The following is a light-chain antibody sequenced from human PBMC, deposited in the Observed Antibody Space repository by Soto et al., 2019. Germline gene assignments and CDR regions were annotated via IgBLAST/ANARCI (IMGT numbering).Light chain of an antibody. CDR1: DSNIGLNY. V-gene: IGLV1-47*01. CDR2: RDN. J-gene: IGLJ2*01. CDR3: AAWDAGLSGVI. Sequence: QSVLTQPPSASGTPGQSITISCSGSDSNIGLNYVYWYQHVPGTTPKLLMFRDNQRPSGVPDRFSGSRSGTSASLVISGLRSEDEADYSCAAWDAGLSGVIFGGGTKLTVL.